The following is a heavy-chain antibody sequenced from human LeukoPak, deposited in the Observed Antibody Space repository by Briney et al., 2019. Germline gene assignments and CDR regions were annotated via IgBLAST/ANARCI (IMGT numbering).Heavy chain of an antibody. CDR2: IYYSVST. CDR1: GGSISSSSYY. J-gene: IGHJ5*02. D-gene: IGHD6-13*01. CDR3: ARLHRYSSSWHNWFDP. V-gene: IGHV4-39*01. Sequence: SGTLSLTCTISGGSISSSSYYWGWIRQPPGKELEWIGIIYYSVSTYYTPSLKSRVTISVDTSKNQFSLKLSSVTAADTAVYYCARLHRYSSSWHNWFDPWGQGTLVTVSS.